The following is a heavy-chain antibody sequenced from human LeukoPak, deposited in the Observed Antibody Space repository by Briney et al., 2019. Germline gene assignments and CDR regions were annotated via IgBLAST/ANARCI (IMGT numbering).Heavy chain of an antibody. Sequence: GGSLRLSCAASGFTFSSYAMSWVRQAPGKGLDWVSAISGSGTTTYTADSVKGRFTISRDSSKNTLFLQMYSLRAEDTAVYYCAKDLPGYYYDSSGYYDAFDIWGQGTMVTVSS. V-gene: IGHV3-23*01. CDR1: GFTFSSYA. J-gene: IGHJ3*02. CDR3: AKDLPGYYYDSSGYYDAFDI. CDR2: ISGSGTTT. D-gene: IGHD3-22*01.